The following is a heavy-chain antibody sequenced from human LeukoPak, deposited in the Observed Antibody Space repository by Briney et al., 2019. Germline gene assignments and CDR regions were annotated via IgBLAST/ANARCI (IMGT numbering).Heavy chain of an antibody. CDR1: GFSFDRYA. CDR3: AKDSSVLPNALDL. CDR2: ISYSGASP. Sequence: PGGSLRLSCAASGFSFDRYAMTWVRQTPGEGLEWVSAISYSGASPYYGDSVKGRFTISRDNSKNTVYLQMNSLRDEDTALYYCAKDSSVLPNALDLWGQGTVVTVSS. V-gene: IGHV3-23*01. J-gene: IGHJ3*01. D-gene: IGHD4/OR15-4a*01.